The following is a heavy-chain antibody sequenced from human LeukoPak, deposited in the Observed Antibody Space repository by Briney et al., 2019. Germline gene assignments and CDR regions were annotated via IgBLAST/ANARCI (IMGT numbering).Heavy chain of an antibody. CDR1: GGTFSSYA. J-gene: IGHJ3*02. CDR3: ARDITGQWLAYDAFDI. CDR2: ISAYNGNT. V-gene: IGHV1-18*01. D-gene: IGHD6-19*01. Sequence: EASVKVSCKASGGTFSSYAISWARQAPGQGLEWMGWISAYNGNTNYAQKLQGRVTMTTDTSTSTAYMELRSLRSDDTAVYYCARDITGQWLAYDAFDIWGQGTMVTVSS.